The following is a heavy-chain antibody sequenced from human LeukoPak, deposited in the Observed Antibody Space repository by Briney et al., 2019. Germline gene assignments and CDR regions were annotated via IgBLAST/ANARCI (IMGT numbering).Heavy chain of an antibody. V-gene: IGHV4-61*02. CDR3: ARGSTRVTGTTGL. Sequence: PSQTLSLTCTVSGGSISSGSYYWSWIRQPAGKGLEWIGRIYTGGSTNYNPSLKSRVTISVDTSKNQFSLKLSSVTAADTAVYYCARGSTRVTGTTGLWGQGTLVTVSS. J-gene: IGHJ4*02. CDR1: GGSISSGSYY. CDR2: IYTGGST. D-gene: IGHD1-20*01.